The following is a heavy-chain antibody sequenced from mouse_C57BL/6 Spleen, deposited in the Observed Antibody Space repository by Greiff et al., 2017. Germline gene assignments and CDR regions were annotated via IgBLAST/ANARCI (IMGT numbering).Heavy chain of an antibody. D-gene: IGHD3-3*01. Sequence: QVQLKQPGAELVRPGSSVKLSCKASGYTFTSYWMHWVKQRPIQGLEWIGNIDPSDSETHYNQKFKDKATLTVDKSSSTAYMQLSSLTSEDSAVHYCARGRDPFAYWGQGTLVTVSA. CDR1: GYTFTSYW. CDR2: IDPSDSET. J-gene: IGHJ3*01. V-gene: IGHV1-52*01. CDR3: ARGRDPFAY.